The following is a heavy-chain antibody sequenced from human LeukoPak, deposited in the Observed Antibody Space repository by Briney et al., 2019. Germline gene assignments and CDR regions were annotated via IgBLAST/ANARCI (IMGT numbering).Heavy chain of an antibody. V-gene: IGHV4-4*02. CDR1: GGSISSSYW. J-gene: IGHJ4*02. CDR2: VYHSGST. D-gene: IGHD3-22*01. Sequence: SGTLSLTCAVSGGSISSSYWWSWVRQPPGKGLEWIGEVYHSGSTNYYPSLKSRVTISIEKSKNQFSLKLSSVTAADTAVYYCARTLSRSVTMIVVVYDYWGQGTLVTVSS. CDR3: ARTLSRSVTMIVVVYDY.